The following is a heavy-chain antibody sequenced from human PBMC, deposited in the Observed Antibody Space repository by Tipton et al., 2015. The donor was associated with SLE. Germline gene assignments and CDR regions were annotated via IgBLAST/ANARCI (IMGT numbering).Heavy chain of an antibody. CDR3: AGGEFVVVVAATYYYYGMDV. Sequence: TLSLTCAVYGGSFSGYYWSWIRQPPGKGLEWIGEINHSGSTNYNPSLKSRVTISEDTSKNQFSLKLSSVTAADTAVYYCAGGEFVVVVAATYYYYGMDVWGQGTTVTVSS. V-gene: IGHV4-34*01. J-gene: IGHJ6*02. D-gene: IGHD2-15*01. CDR1: GGSFSGYY. CDR2: INHSGST.